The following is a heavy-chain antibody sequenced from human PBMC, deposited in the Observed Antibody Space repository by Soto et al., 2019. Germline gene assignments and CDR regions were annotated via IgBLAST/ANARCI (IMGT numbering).Heavy chain of an antibody. Sequence: QVQLVQSGAEVKKPGASVKVSCKASGYTFIGYYIHWVRQAPGQGLEWMGRINPRSGDTTYAQKFQGRLTMTRDTSISTAYMDLSSLRSDDTAVYYCGRDGVGATPLGWFDPWGQGSLVTVSS. CDR1: GYTFIGYY. D-gene: IGHD1-26*01. CDR2: INPRSGDT. CDR3: GRDGVGATPLGWFDP. V-gene: IGHV1-2*06. J-gene: IGHJ5*02.